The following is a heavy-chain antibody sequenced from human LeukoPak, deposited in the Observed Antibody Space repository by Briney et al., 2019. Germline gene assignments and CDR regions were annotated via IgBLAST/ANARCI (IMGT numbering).Heavy chain of an antibody. Sequence: KPSETLSLTCAVYGGSFTSYYWSWIRQSPGKGLEWMGEINHSGSTNYNPSLKSRATISVDTSKNQFSLNLSSVTAADTAVYYCASYSVNWGQGTLVTVSS. CDR3: ASYSVN. CDR1: GGSFTSYY. D-gene: IGHD1-26*01. V-gene: IGHV4-34*01. CDR2: INHSGST. J-gene: IGHJ4*02.